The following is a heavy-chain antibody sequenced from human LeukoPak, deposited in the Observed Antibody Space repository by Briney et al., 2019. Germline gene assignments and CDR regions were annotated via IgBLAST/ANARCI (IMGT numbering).Heavy chain of an antibody. J-gene: IGHJ6*02. CDR2: ISGSGGST. CDR3: AKDLGSGWFDYYYGMDV. D-gene: IGHD6-19*01. Sequence: PGGSLRLSCAASGSTFSSYWMSWVRQAPGKGLEWVSAISGSGGSTYYADSVKGRFTISRDNSKNTLYLQMNSLRAEDTAVYYCAKDLGSGWFDYYYGMDVWGQGTTVTVSS. CDR1: GSTFSSYW. V-gene: IGHV3-23*01.